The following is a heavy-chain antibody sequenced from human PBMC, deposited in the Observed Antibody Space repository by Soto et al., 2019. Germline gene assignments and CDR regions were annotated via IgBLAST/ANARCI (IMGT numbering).Heavy chain of an antibody. CDR1: GFTFSSYG. J-gene: IGHJ6*02. D-gene: IGHD2-2*01. CDR3: AKDLRIDMVVPAAPSGMDV. Sequence: PGGSLRLSCAASGFTFSSYGMHWVRQAPGKGLEWVAVISYDGSNKYYADSVKGRFTISRDNSKNTLYLQMNSLRAEDTAVYYCAKDLRIDMVVPAAPSGMDVWGQGTTVTVSS. CDR2: ISYDGSNK. V-gene: IGHV3-30*18.